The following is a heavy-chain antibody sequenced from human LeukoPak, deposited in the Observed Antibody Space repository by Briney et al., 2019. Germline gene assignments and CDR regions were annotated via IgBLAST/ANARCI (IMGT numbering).Heavy chain of an antibody. Sequence: PGGSLRLSCAASGFTFSSYGMHWVRQAPGKGLEWVANIKQDGSEKYYVDSVKGRFTISRDNAKNSLYLQMNSLRAEDTAVYYCARVGREFLDYWGQGTLVTVSS. V-gene: IGHV3-7*01. CDR1: GFTFSSYG. CDR3: ARVGREFLDY. CDR2: IKQDGSEK. D-gene: IGHD3-10*01. J-gene: IGHJ4*02.